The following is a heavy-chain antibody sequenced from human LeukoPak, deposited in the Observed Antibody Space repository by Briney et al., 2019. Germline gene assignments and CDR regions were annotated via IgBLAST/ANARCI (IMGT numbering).Heavy chain of an antibody. D-gene: IGHD4-17*01. CDR2: IYPGDSDT. CDR1: GFSFTNYW. J-gene: IGHJ4*02. Sequence: GESLKISCKASGFSFTNYWIGWVRQMPGKGLEWMGIIYPGDSDTRYSPSFQGQVTISADKSISTAYLQWSSLKASDTAMFYCARHRGDYGDYSFDYWGQGTLVTVSS. CDR3: ARHRGDYGDYSFDY. V-gene: IGHV5-51*01.